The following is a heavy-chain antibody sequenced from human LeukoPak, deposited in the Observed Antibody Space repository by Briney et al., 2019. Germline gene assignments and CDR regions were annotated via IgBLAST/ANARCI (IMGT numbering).Heavy chain of an antibody. CDR1: GTSISGGGYY. D-gene: IGHD3-10*01. V-gene: IGHV4-31*03. Sequence: SQTLSLTCTVSGTSISGGGYYWSWIRQHPGKGLECIAYIYHTGSTYYNPSLKSRVIISVDTSQNQFSLTLSSVTAADTAAYYCARVIGPGSSIDYWGQGTQVTVSS. CDR2: IYHTGST. J-gene: IGHJ4*02. CDR3: ARVIGPGSSIDY.